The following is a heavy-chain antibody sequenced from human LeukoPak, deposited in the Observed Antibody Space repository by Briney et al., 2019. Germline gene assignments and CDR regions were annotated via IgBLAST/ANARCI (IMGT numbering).Heavy chain of an antibody. CDR3: ARGGPRSIAARYHDY. V-gene: IGHV4-34*01. J-gene: IGHJ4*02. CDR2: INHSGST. Sequence: SETLSLTCAVYGGSFSGYYWSWIRQPPGKGLEWIGEINHSGSTNYNPSLKSRVTISVDTSKNQFSLKLSSVTAADTAVYYCARGGPRSIAARYHDYWGQGTLVTVSS. D-gene: IGHD6-6*01. CDR1: GGSFSGYY.